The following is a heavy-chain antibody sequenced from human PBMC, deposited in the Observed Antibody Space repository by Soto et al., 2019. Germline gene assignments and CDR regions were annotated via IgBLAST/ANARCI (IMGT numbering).Heavy chain of an antibody. CDR1: GFSFSRYT. CDR3: TLAYGDSYYYYYGMEV. CDR2: IHPGDSDT. D-gene: IGHD4-17*01. J-gene: IGHJ6*02. V-gene: IGHV5-51*01. Sequence: LGESLKISCVGSGFSFSRYTAGWVRQVPGKGLEWMGVIHPGDSDTRYSPSFQGQATISADKSISTAYLQWSSLKASDTAMYYCTLAYGDSYYYYYGMEVRGQGTTVIFSS.